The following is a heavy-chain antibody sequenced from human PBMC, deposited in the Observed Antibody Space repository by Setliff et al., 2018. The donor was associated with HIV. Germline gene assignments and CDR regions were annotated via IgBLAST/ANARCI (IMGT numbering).Heavy chain of an antibody. Sequence: SETLSLTRRVSGGSVSDSTYYWGWIRQPPGKRLEWIGSFFYTGTTYYNPSLKSRVTISVDTSDNLFSLNLTSVTAADTAVYYCARHPRSDDAFDFWGQGTTVTVSS. CDR3: ARHPRSDDAFDF. CDR1: GGSVSDSTYY. V-gene: IGHV4-39*02. J-gene: IGHJ3*01. CDR2: FFYTGTT.